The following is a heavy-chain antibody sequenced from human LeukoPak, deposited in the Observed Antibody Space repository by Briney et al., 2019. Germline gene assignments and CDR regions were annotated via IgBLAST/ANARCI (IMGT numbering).Heavy chain of an antibody. CDR1: GYTFTGYY. CDR3: ARVLVATVGGLLFDY. D-gene: IGHD5-12*01. CDR2: VNPNSGGT. Sequence: ASVMVSCKASGYTFTGYYMHWVRQAPGQGLEWMGWVNPNSGGTNYAQNFQGRVTMTRDTSISTAYMELSRLRSDDTAVYYCARVLVATVGGLLFDYWGQGTLVTVSS. V-gene: IGHV1-2*02. J-gene: IGHJ4*02.